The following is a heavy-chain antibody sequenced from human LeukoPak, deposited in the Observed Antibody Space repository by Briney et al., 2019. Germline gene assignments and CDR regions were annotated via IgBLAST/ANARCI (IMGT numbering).Heavy chain of an antibody. CDR2: INHSGST. V-gene: IGHV4-34*01. J-gene: IGHJ4*02. CDR1: GGSLSDNY. D-gene: IGHD7-27*01. CDR3: ARGANWGSDY. Sequence: SETLSLTCAVYGGSLSDNYWSWIRQSPGKGLEWIGEINHSGSTNYNPSLKGRVTISVDTSKNQFSLKLTSVTAADTAVYYCARGANWGSDYWGQGTLVTVSS.